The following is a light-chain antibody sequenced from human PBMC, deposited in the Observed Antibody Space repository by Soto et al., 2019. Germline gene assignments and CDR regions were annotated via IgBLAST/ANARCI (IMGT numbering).Light chain of an antibody. J-gene: IGKJ1*01. CDR1: QSVSSN. CDR3: QQCDSSPWT. V-gene: IGKV3-15*01. CDR2: GAS. Sequence: IVMTHSPATLSVSPWERSTLSFRASQSVSSNLAWYQQKPGQAPRLLIYGASTRATGIPARFSGSGSGTDFTLTISRLEPEDFAVYYCQQCDSSPWTFGQGTKVDNK.